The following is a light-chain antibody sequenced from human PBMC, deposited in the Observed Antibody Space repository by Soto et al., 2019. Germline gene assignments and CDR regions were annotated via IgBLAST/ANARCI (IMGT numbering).Light chain of an antibody. CDR3: QQYYSTPPT. V-gene: IGKV4-1*01. CDR1: QSVLYSSNNKNY. Sequence: DIAMTQSPDSLAVSLGERATINCKSSQSVLYSSNNKNYLAWYQQKPGQPPQLLIYWASTRESGVPDRFSGTGSGTDFTLTISSLQAEDVAVYYCQQYYSTPPTFGGGTKVEIK. J-gene: IGKJ4*01. CDR2: WAS.